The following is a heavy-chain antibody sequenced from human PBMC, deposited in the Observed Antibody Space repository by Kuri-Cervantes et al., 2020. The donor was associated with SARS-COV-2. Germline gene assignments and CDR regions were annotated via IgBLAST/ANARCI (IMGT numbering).Heavy chain of an antibody. CDR2: ITPSNGNN. D-gene: IGHD1-20*01. J-gene: IGHJ6*03. V-gene: IGHV1-45*02. CDR3: ASSGITGSVYYYMDV. Sequence: VLVYCQASGYTFTYRDLHWVRQAPGQALEWMVWITPSNGNNNYAQKLQGRVTMTTDTSTSTAYMELRSMRFDDTAVYYCASSGITGSVYYYMDVWGKGTTVTVSS. CDR1: GYTFTYRD.